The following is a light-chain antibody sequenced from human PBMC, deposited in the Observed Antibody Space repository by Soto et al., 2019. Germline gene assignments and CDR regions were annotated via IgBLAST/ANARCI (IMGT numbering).Light chain of an antibody. CDR2: QAS. V-gene: IGKV1-5*03. CDR3: QQYKFLWT. CDR1: ETIGIW. J-gene: IGKJ1*01. Sequence: DIQMTQSPSTLSASVGDRVTIACRASETIGIWLAWYQQKPGKAPKFLIYQASTLGGGVSSRFSGSGSGTEFPLTISSQQPEDVATYYCQQYKFLWTFGQGTKVEMK.